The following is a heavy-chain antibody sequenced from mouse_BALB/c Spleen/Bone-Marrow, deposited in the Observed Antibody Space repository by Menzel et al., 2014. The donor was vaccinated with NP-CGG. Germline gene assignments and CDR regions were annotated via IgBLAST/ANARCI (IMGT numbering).Heavy chain of an antibody. CDR3: ARSSSYDYDVGFAY. J-gene: IGHJ3*01. Sequence: EVKLVESGPGLVKPSQSLSLPCIVTGYSITRDYAWNWIRQFPGNKLEWMGYISYSGSTTYNPSLESRISITRDTSKNQFFLQLNSVTTEDTATYYCARSSSYDYDVGFAYWGQGTLVTVSA. D-gene: IGHD2-4*01. V-gene: IGHV3-2*02. CDR1: GYSITRDYA. CDR2: ISYSGST.